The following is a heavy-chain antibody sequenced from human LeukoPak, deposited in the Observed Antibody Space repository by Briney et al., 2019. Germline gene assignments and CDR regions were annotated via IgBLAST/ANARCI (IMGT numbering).Heavy chain of an antibody. J-gene: IGHJ4*02. D-gene: IGHD3-22*01. CDR1: GFTFSSYS. Sequence: GGSLRLSCAASGFTFSSYSMNWVRQAPGKGLEWVSYISSSGSTIYYADSVKGRFTIFRDNAKNSLFLQMNSLRAEDTAVYYCARDSRYNYDTSGRGAYYFDYWGQGTLVTVSS. CDR2: ISSSGSTI. CDR3: ARDSRYNYDTSGRGAYYFDY. V-gene: IGHV3-48*01.